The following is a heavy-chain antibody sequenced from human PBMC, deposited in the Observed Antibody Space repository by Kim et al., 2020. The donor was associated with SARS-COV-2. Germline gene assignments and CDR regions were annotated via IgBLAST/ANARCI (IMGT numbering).Heavy chain of an antibody. J-gene: IGHJ3*02. Sequence: TPSLKGRVTIAVDTSKNQFSLELSSVTAADTAVYYCARSGTTVTTDAFDIWGQGTMVTVSS. D-gene: IGHD4-4*01. V-gene: IGHV4-34*01. CDR3: ARSGTTVTTDAFDI.